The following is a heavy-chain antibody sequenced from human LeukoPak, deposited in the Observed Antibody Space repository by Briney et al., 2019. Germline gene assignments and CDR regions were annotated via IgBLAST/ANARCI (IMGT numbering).Heavy chain of an antibody. Sequence: ASVKVSCKASGFTFTAYYMHWVRQATGQGLEWMGWINPNGGVTNYAQKFQGRVSMTRDMSISTVYMDLSRLRSDDTAVYYCARDGGTAMGVIDYWGQGTPVTVSS. V-gene: IGHV1-2*02. CDR3: ARDGGTAMGVIDY. CDR1: GFTFTAYY. CDR2: INPNGGVT. D-gene: IGHD5-18*01. J-gene: IGHJ4*02.